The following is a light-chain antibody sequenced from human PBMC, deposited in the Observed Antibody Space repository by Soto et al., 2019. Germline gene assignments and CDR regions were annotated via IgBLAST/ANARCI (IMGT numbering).Light chain of an antibody. J-gene: IGKJ1*01. CDR1: QSVXXN. V-gene: IGKV3-15*01. CDR3: QQYNNWPPDRT. Sequence: EIVMTQSPATLSVSPGERATLSCRASQSVXXNXXWYQQKPGQAPRLLIYGASTRATGIPARFSGSGSGTEXXXXXSSXXSXXFAIYFCQQYNNWPPDRTFGQGTKVEIK. CDR2: GAS.